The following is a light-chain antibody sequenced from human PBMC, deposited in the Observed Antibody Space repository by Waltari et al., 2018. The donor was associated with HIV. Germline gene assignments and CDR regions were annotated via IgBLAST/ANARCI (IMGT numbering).Light chain of an antibody. CDR3: QQSYSTPLT. V-gene: IGKV1-39*01. CDR1: QSLSSY. CDR2: AAA. Sequence: DIQMTQSPSSLSASVGDRVTITCRASQSLSSYLNWYQQKPGKAPKLLIYAAASWKSGVPARFSGSGSGTDFTLTISSLQPEDFATYYCQQSYSTPLTFGGGTKVEIK. J-gene: IGKJ4*01.